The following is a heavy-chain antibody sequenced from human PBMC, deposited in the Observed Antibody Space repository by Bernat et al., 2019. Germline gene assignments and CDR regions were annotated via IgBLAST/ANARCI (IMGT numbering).Heavy chain of an antibody. V-gene: IGHV4-34*01. J-gene: IGHJ4*02. D-gene: IGHD2/OR15-2a*01. CDR2: INHSGST. Sequence: VYGWSFSGYYWSGLRQPPGKGLEWIGEINHSGSTNYNPSLKSRVPISVDTSTNQFSLTLSSVPAADTAVYYCARGFNISGFDDVGQGT. CDR3: ARGFNISGFDD. CDR1: GWSFSGYY.